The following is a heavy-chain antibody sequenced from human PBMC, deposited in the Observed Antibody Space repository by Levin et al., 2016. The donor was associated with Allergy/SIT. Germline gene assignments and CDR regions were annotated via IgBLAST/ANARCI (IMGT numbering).Heavy chain of an antibody. D-gene: IGHD1-26*01. J-gene: IGHJ3*02. V-gene: IGHV4-59*01. CDR1: GGSISSYY. CDR3: ARGKWELLEGRNAFDI. CDR2: IYYSGST. Sequence: SETLSLTCTVSGGSISSYYWSWIRQPPGKGLEWIGYIYYSGSTNYNPSLKSRVTISVDTSKNQFSLKLSSVTAADTAVYYCARGKWELLEGRNAFDIWGQGTMVTVSS.